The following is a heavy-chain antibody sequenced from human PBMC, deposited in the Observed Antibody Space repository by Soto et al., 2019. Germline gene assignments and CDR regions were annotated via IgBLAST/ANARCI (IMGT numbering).Heavy chain of an antibody. CDR2: INHSGST. CDR3: ASGGVAARPRPGPGFTVVY. D-gene: IGHD6-6*01. CDR1: GGSFSGYY. J-gene: IGHJ4*02. Sequence: PSETLSLTCAVYGGSFSGYYWSWIRQPPGKGLEWIGEINHSGSTNYNPSLKSRVTISVDTSKNQFSLKLSSVTAADTAVYYCASGGVAARPRPGPGFTVVYWGQGTLVTVSS. V-gene: IGHV4-34*01.